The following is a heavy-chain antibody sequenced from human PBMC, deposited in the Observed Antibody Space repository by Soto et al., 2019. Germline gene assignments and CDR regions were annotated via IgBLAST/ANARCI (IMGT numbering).Heavy chain of an antibody. Sequence: SVKVSCKSSGDNFVNYAFSWLRQAPGQGLAWMGGIVPVIGTGNSVEKFRDRITITAEESTSTVYMELRSLRSDDTAVYYCARGARIAATTFDYWGQGTLVTVSS. D-gene: IGHD2-15*01. CDR3: ARGARIAATTFDY. J-gene: IGHJ4*02. CDR2: IVPVIGTG. V-gene: IGHV1-69*13. CDR1: GDNFVNYA.